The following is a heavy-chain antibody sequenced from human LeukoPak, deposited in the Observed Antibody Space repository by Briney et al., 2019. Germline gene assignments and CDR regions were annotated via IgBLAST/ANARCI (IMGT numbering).Heavy chain of an antibody. J-gene: IGHJ4*02. V-gene: IGHV3-23*01. CDR1: GFTVSSYA. D-gene: IGHD6-13*01. CDR2: ISGSGGSK. CDR3: AKEWRFSSSWYQYYFDY. Sequence: PGGSLRLSCAASGFTVSSYAMSWVRQAAGKGLEWVSAISGSGGSKYYADSVKGRFTISRDTSTNTLYLQLNSLRVDDTAVYFCAKEWRFSSSWYQYYFDYWGQGTLVTVSS.